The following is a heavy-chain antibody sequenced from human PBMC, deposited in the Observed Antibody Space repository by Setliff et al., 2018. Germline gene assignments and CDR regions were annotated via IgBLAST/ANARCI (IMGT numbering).Heavy chain of an antibody. CDR2: IYPGDSDT. Sequence: GESLKISCKGSGFSFTTDWIAWVRQMPGKGLEWMGIIYPGDSDTRYSPSFQGQVTISADKSISTAYLQWSSLKASDTAMYYCARSRSNFWSGYFNWFDPWGQGTPVTVSS. J-gene: IGHJ5*02. CDR1: GFSFTTDW. D-gene: IGHD3-3*01. CDR3: ARSRSNFWSGYFNWFDP. V-gene: IGHV5-51*01.